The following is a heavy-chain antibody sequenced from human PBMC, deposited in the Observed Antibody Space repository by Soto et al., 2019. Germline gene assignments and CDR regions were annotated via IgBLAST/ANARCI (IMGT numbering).Heavy chain of an antibody. CDR1: GGSINNYS. CDR2: ICYSGSA. V-gene: IGHV4-59*01. J-gene: IGHJ6*02. CDR3: ARVRPEDYSYYAMDV. D-gene: IGHD1-1*01. Sequence: PSETLSLTCTVSGGSINNYSWSWIRQPPGKGLEWIGYICYSGSATYNASLQSRVSISIDTYKNHVSLRLMSVVAADTTVYYYARVRPEDYSYYAMDVWGQGTTVTVSS.